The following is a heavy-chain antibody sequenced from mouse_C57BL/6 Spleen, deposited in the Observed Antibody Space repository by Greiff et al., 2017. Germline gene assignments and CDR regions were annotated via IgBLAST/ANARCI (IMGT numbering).Heavy chain of an antibody. CDR3: ARQGITTVMAVPYYYAMDY. CDR2: IYPGDGDT. V-gene: IGHV1-80*01. D-gene: IGHD1-1*01. CDR1: GYAFSSYW. Sequence: QVQLQQSGAELVKPGASVKISCKASGYAFSSYWMNWVKQRPGKGLEWIGQIYPGDGDTNYTGKFKGKATLTADKSSSTAYMQLSSLTSEDSAVYFCARQGITTVMAVPYYYAMDYWGQGTSVTVSS. J-gene: IGHJ4*01.